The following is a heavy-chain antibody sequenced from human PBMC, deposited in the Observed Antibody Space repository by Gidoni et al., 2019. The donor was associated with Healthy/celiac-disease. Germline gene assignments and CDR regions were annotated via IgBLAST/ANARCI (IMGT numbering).Heavy chain of an antibody. CDR2: IYYSGST. CDR3: ARHVRRSEAAGTSRFDY. J-gene: IGHJ4*02. CDR1: GGPISSRSYS. V-gene: IGHV4-39*01. D-gene: IGHD6-13*01. Sequence: QLQRQESGPGLVTPSEPLPLTCPVPGGPISSRSYSWGWTRQPPGTGLEWIGSIYYSGSTYYNPSLKSRVTISVDTSKNQFSLKLSSVTAADTAVYYCARHVRRSEAAGTSRFDYWGQGTLVTVSS.